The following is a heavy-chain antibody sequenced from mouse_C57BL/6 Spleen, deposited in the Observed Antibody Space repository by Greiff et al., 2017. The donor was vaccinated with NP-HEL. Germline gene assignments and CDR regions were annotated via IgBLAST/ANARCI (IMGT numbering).Heavy chain of an antibody. CDR2: IWSGGST. J-gene: IGHJ2*01. CDR1: GFSLTSYG. V-gene: IGHV2-2*01. Sequence: QVQLQQSGPGLVQPSQSLSITCTVSGFSLTSYGVHWVRQSPGKGLEWLGVIWSGGSTDYNAAFISRLSISKDNSKSQVFFKMNSLQADDTAIYYCARGRLDYWGQGTTLTVSS. CDR3: ARGRLDY.